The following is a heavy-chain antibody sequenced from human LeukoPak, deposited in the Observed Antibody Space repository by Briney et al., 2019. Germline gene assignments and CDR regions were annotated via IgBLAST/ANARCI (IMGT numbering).Heavy chain of an antibody. CDR3: ARSELLWFGGVNSGFDY. D-gene: IGHD3-10*01. V-gene: IGHV4-61*01. CDR1: GGSISSGSYY. CDR2: IYYSGST. J-gene: IGHJ4*02. Sequence: SETLSLTCPVSGGSISSGSYYWSWIRQPPGKGLEWIGYIYYSGSTNYNPSLKSRVTISVDTSKNQFSLKLSSVTAADTAVYYCARSELLWFGGVNSGFDYWGQGTLVTVSS.